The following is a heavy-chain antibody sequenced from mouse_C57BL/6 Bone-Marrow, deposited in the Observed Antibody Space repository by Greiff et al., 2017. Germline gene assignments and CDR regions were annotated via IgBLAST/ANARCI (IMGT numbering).Heavy chain of an antibody. V-gene: IGHV14-4*01. CDR2: IDPENGDT. CDR3: TTNYGSIPYAMDY. D-gene: IGHD1-1*01. J-gene: IGHJ4*01. Sequence: EVKLVESGAELVRPGASVKLSCTASGFNIKDDYMHWVKQRPEQGLEWIGWIDPENGDTEYASKFQGKATITADTSSNTAYLQLSSLTSEDTAVYYCTTNYGSIPYAMDYWGQGTSVTVSS. CDR1: GFNIKDDY.